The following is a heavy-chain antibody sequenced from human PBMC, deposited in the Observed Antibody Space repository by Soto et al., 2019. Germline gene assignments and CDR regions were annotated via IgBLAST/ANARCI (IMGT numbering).Heavy chain of an antibody. CDR3: ATVPIVVVPAAMFS. CDR2: FDPEDGET. J-gene: IGHJ5*02. Sequence: GASVKVSCKVSGYTLTELSMHWVRQAPGKGLEWMGGFDPEDGETIYAQKFQGRVTMTEDTSTDTAYMELSSLRSEDTAVYYCATVPIVVVPAAMFSWGQGTLVTVSS. D-gene: IGHD2-2*01. V-gene: IGHV1-24*01. CDR1: GYTLTELS.